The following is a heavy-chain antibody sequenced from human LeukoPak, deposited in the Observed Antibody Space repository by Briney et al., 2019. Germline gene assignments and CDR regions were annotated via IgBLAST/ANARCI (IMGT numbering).Heavy chain of an antibody. CDR1: GYTFTGYY. J-gene: IGHJ4*02. CDR2: ISAYNGNT. Sequence: ASVKVSCKASGYTFTGYYMHWVRQAPGQGLEWMGWISAYNGNTNYAQKLQGRVTMTTDTSTSTAYMELGSLRSDDTAVYYCARAVSPTVDYWGQGTLVTVSS. CDR3: ARAVSPTVDY. V-gene: IGHV1-18*04.